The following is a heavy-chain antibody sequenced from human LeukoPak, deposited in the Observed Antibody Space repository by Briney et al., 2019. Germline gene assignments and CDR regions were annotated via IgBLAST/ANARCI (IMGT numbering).Heavy chain of an antibody. V-gene: IGHV3-30-3*01. CDR2: ISNDGNSK. Sequence: GMSLRLSCAASGFTLSENNVHWVRQAPGKGLEWVALISNDGNSKDYADSVTGRFTLSGDNSKTTVYLQMNSLRAEDTAVYYCARGPYFDPWGQGILVTVSS. D-gene: IGHD3-16*01. J-gene: IGHJ5*02. CDR1: GFTLSENN. CDR3: ARGPYFDP.